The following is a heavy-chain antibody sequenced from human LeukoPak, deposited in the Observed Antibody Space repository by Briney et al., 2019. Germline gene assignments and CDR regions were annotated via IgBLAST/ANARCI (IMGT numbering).Heavy chain of an antibody. CDR1: GFTFDDYA. CDR3: AKGIAAAGHYYYYGMDV. D-gene: IGHD6-13*01. J-gene: IGHJ6*02. Sequence: PLRLSCAASGFTFDDYAMHWVRQAPGKGLEWVSGISWNSGSIGYADSVKGRFTISRDNAKNSLYLQMNSLRAEDTALYYCAKGIAAAGHYYYYGMDVWGQGTTVTVSS. CDR2: ISWNSGSI. V-gene: IGHV3-9*01.